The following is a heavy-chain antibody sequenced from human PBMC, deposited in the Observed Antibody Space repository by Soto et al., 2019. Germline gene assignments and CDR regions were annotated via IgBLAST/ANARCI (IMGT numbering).Heavy chain of an antibody. J-gene: IGHJ4*02. D-gene: IGHD5-18*01. Sequence: GGSLRLSCAASGFTFSSYGMHWVRQAPGKGLEWVAVIWYDGSNKYYADSVKGRFTISRDNSKNTLYLQMNSLRAEDTAVYYCARDAPWLPFDYWGQGTLVTVSS. V-gene: IGHV3-33*01. CDR3: ARDAPWLPFDY. CDR1: GFTFSSYG. CDR2: IWYDGSNK.